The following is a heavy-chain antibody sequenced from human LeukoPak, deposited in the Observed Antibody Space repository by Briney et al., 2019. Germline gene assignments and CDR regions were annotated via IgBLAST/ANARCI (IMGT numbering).Heavy chain of an antibody. Sequence: GGSLRLSCAASGFTFSSYSMNWVRQAPGKGLEWVAVISYDGSNKYYADSVKGRFTISRDNSKNTLYLQMNSLRAEDTAVYYCARDWSGGRHFDYWGQGTLVT. CDR2: ISYDGSNK. D-gene: IGHD3-3*01. V-gene: IGHV3-30*03. CDR3: ARDWSGGRHFDY. CDR1: GFTFSSYS. J-gene: IGHJ4*02.